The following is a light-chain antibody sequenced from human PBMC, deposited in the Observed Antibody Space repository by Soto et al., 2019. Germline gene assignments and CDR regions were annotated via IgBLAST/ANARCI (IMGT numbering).Light chain of an antibody. CDR1: NNDIGGFPY. CDR2: AVT. J-gene: IGLJ1*01. Sequence: QSALTQPRSVSGSPGQSVTISCTGTNNDIGGFPYVSWYQQVPGKAPKLMISAVTQRPSGVPDRFSGSKSGPSASLAITGLQAEDEADYYCQSYDSKLSNYVFGTGTKLTVL. V-gene: IGLV2-11*01. CDR3: QSYDSKLSNYV.